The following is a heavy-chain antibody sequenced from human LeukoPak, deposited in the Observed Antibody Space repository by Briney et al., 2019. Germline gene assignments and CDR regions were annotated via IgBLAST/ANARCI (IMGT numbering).Heavy chain of an antibody. CDR2: INHSGST. Sequence: SETLSLTCAVYGGSFSGYYWCWIRQPPGKGLEWIGEINHSGSTNYNPSLKSRVTISVDTSKNQFSLKLSSVTAADTAVYYCARLGRELPFDYWGQGTLVTVSS. D-gene: IGHD1-26*01. V-gene: IGHV4-34*01. CDR1: GGSFSGYY. J-gene: IGHJ4*02. CDR3: ARLGRELPFDY.